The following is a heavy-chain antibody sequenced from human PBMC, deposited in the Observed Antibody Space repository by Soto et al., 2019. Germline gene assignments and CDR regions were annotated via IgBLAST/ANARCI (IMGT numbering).Heavy chain of an antibody. D-gene: IGHD3-10*01. CDR1: GHTFTSYY. J-gene: IGHJ6*02. CDR2: INPSGGST. CDR3: ARDVNYYGSGSYYSSYYYGMDV. Sequence: RASVKVSCKASGHTFTSYYMHWVRQAPGQGLEWMGIINPSGGSTSYAQKFQGRVTMTRDTSTSTVYMELSSLRSEDTAVYYCARDVNYYGSGSYYSSYYYGMDVWGQGTTVTVSS. V-gene: IGHV1-46*01.